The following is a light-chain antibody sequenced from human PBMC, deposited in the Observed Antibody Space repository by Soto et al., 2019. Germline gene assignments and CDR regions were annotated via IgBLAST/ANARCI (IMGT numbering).Light chain of an antibody. CDR2: GNI. Sequence: QSVLTQPPSASGTPGQRVSISCSGGDSNIGSNPVNWYQQLPGTAPKLLIYGNIVRPSGVPDRFSGSKSGTSASLAISGLQSEDEAEYYCAVCDDGLNGPLYVFGSGTKVTVL. J-gene: IGLJ1*01. V-gene: IGLV1-44*01. CDR1: DSNIGSNP. CDR3: AVCDDGLNGPLYV.